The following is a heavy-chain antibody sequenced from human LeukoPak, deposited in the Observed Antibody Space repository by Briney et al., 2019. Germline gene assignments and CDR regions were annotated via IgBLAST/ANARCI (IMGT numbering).Heavy chain of an antibody. Sequence: KPSETLSLTCAVYGGSFSGYYWSWIRQPPGKGLEWIGEINHSGSTNYNPSLKSRATISVDTSKNQFSLKLSSVTAADTAVYYCARHHFFGYFDYWGQGTLVTVSS. V-gene: IGHV4-34*01. CDR3: ARHHFFGYFDY. CDR2: INHSGST. D-gene: IGHD3-3*01. J-gene: IGHJ4*02. CDR1: GGSFSGYY.